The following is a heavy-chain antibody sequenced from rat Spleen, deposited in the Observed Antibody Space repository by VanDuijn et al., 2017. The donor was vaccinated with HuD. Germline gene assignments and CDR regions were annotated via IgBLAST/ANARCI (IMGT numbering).Heavy chain of an antibody. Sequence: EVQLVESDGGLVQPGRSLKLSCAASGFTFSDYAMAWVRQAPKKGLEWVATIIYDGSSTYYRDSVKGRFTISRDIAKSTLSLQMDSLRSEDTATYYCARRHYGYTDYFDYWGQGVMVTVSS. CDR2: IIYDGSST. V-gene: IGHV5-17*01. CDR1: GFTFSDYA. J-gene: IGHJ2*01. D-gene: IGHD1-9*01. CDR3: ARRHYGYTDYFDY.